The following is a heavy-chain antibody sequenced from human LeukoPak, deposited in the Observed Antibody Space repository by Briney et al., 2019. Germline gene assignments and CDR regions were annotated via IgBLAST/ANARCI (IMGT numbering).Heavy chain of an antibody. V-gene: IGHV3-74*01. CDR1: GFTFSRYW. Sequence: GGSLRLSCAASGFTFSRYWMHWIRQAPGKGLVWVSRVSGDGRTTPYADSVRGRFTISRDNARNTMYLLMNSLRPEDTAVYYCARVSYYYDSSTYAFDIWGQRTTVIVSS. D-gene: IGHD3-22*01. CDR2: VSGDGRTT. J-gene: IGHJ3*02. CDR3: ARVSYYYDSSTYAFDI.